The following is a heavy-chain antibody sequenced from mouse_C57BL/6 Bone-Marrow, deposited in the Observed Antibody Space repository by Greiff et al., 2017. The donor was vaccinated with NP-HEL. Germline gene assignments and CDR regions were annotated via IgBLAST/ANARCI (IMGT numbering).Heavy chain of an antibody. D-gene: IGHD1-1*01. V-gene: IGHV1-22*01. CDR3: ARSQFITTVVAYDY. CDR2: INPNNGGT. CDR1: GYTFTDYN. Sequence: EVKLQESGPELVKPGASVKMSCKASGYTFTDYNMHWVKQSHGKSLEWIGYINPNNGGTSYNQKFKGKATLTVNKSSSTAYMELRSLTSEDSAVYYCARSQFITTVVAYDYWGQGTTLTVSS. J-gene: IGHJ2*01.